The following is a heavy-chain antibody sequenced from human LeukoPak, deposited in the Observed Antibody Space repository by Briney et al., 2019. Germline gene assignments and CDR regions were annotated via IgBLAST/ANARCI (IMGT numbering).Heavy chain of an antibody. CDR1: GFTFSSYS. D-gene: IGHD3-22*01. CDR3: ARGDGYYDSSGYFDY. CDR2: ISSSSSYI. Sequence: GGSLRLSCAASGFTFSSYSMNWVRQAPGKGLEWVSSISSSSSYIYYADSVKGRFTISRDNAKNSLYLQMNSQRAEDTAVYYCARGDGYYDSSGYFDYWGQGTLVTVSS. V-gene: IGHV3-21*01. J-gene: IGHJ4*02.